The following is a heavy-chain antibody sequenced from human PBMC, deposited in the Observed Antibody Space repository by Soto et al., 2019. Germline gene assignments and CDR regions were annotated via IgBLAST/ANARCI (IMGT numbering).Heavy chain of an antibody. CDR2: IYPGDSDT. D-gene: IGHD6-19*01. CDR3: ARIDFWNTHSSGWVHGMDV. Sequence: PXESLKLSWKCSGYSFTSYWIGLVLQMPGKGLEWMGIIYPGDSDTRYSPSFQGQVTISADKSISTAYLQWSSLKASDTAMYYCARIDFWNTHSSGWVHGMDVWGQGTTVTVSS. CDR1: GYSFTSYW. V-gene: IGHV5-51*01. J-gene: IGHJ6*02.